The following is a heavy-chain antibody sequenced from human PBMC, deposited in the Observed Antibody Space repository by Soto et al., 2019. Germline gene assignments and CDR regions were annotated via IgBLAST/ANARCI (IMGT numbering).Heavy chain of an antibody. CDR2: IIPIFGTA. CDR3: ARMTFYYYYYYGMDV. J-gene: IGHJ6*02. Sequence: SVKVSCKASGGTFSSYAISWVRQAPGQGLEWMGGIIPIFGTANYAQKFQGRVTITRNTSTSTAYMELSSLRSEDTAVYYCARMTFYYYYYYGMDVWGQGTTVTVSS. V-gene: IGHV1-69*05. CDR1: GGTFSSYA.